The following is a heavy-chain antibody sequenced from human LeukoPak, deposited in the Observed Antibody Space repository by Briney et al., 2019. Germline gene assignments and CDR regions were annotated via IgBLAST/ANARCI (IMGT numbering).Heavy chain of an antibody. CDR1: GGSIRSGGYY. CDR3: ARRLGPAGWFDP. D-gene: IGHD6-19*01. Sequence: PSETLSLTCTVSGGSIRSGGYYWGWIRQPPGKGLEWIGNILDRTSNIYNPSLESRVTISVDTSNNQFSLKLSAVTAADTAVYYCARRLGPAGWFDPWGQGILVTVSS. J-gene: IGHJ5*02. CDR2: ILDRTSN. V-gene: IGHV4-39*01.